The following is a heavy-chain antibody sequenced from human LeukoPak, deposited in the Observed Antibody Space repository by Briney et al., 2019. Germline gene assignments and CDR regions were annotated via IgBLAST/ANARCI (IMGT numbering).Heavy chain of an antibody. CDR1: GFTFSSYG. Sequence: GGSLRLSCAASGFTFSSYGMHWVRQAPGKGLEWVAVISYDGSNKYYADSVKGRFIISRDNSKNTLYLQMNSLRAEDTAVYYCAKEGGEAVYFFHYYYMDVWGKGTTVTVSS. J-gene: IGHJ6*03. D-gene: IGHD6-19*01. V-gene: IGHV3-30*18. CDR3: AKEGGEAVYFFHYYYMDV. CDR2: ISYDGSNK.